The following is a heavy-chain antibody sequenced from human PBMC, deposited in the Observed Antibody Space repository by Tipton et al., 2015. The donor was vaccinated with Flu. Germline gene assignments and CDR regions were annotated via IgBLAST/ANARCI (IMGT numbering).Heavy chain of an antibody. D-gene: IGHD5-24*01. Sequence: GLVKPSQTLSLTCTVSGDSISTGVAYWTWVRQHPGKGLEWIASIYYSGSTYYNPSLWRRVTISVDTSKNQFSLKLSSVTAADTAVYYCARGLRDGYNPHDAFDIWGQGTMVTVSS. CDR2: IYYSGST. J-gene: IGHJ3*02. CDR3: ARGLRDGYNPHDAFDI. V-gene: IGHV4-31*03. CDR1: GDSISTGVAY.